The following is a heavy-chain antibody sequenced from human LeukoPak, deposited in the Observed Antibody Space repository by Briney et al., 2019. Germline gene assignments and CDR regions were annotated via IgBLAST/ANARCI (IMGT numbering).Heavy chain of an antibody. V-gene: IGHV4-59*01. CDR1: GGSISSYY. D-gene: IGHD5-12*01. CDR3: ARDRYSGYGFDY. Sequence: SETLSLTCTVSGGSISSYYWSWIRQPPGKGLEWIGYIYYSGSTNYNSSLKSRFTISVDTSKNQFFLKLSSVTAADRAVYYCARDRYSGYGFDYWGQGTLVTVSS. J-gene: IGHJ4*02. CDR2: IYYSGST.